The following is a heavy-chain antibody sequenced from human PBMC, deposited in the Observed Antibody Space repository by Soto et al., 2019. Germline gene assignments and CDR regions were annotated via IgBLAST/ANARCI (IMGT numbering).Heavy chain of an antibody. D-gene: IGHD4-17*01. CDR1: GGSISSYY. CDR2: IFYSGST. J-gene: IGHJ4*02. CDR3: AREGRRWHIDY. Sequence: SETLSLTCTVSGGSISSYYWSWIRQPPGKGLDWIGYIFYSGSTNYNPSLKSRFTISLDTSKNQFSLKLSSLTAADTAVYYCAREGRRWHIDYWGQGTLVTVSS. V-gene: IGHV4-59*01.